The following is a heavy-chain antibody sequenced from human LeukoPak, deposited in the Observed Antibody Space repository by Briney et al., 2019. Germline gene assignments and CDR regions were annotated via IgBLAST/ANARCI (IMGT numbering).Heavy chain of an antibody. Sequence: GGSLRLSCAASGFTFSSSAMSWVRQAPGKGLEWVSSISISSGSTYYADSVKGRFTISRDNAKNSLCLQMNSLRAEDTAVYYCARLYDGSAYHADHFDYWGQGTLVIVSS. J-gene: IGHJ4*02. CDR3: ARLYDGSAYHADHFDY. CDR2: ISISSGST. CDR1: GFTFSSSA. D-gene: IGHD3-22*01. V-gene: IGHV3-23*01.